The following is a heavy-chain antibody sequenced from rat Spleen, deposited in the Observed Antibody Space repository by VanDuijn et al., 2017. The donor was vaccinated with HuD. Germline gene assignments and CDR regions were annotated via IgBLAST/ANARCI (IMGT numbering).Heavy chain of an antibody. CDR2: ITPSGNIT. V-gene: IGHV5S13*01. Sequence: EVQLVESGGGLVQPGRSLKLSCAASGFTFSNYGMAWVRQAPKKGLEWVASITPSGNITYYRDSVKGRFTISRDNAKSTLYLQMDSLRSEDTATYYCARQSGYDGSYYGYVMDAWGQGASVTVSS. D-gene: IGHD1-12*02. CDR1: GFTFSNYG. CDR3: ARQSGYDGSYYGYVMDA. J-gene: IGHJ4*01.